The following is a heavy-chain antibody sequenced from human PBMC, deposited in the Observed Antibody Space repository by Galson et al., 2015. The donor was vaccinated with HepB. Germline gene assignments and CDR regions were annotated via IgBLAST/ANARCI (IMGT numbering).Heavy chain of an antibody. CDR1: GYSISSSNW. V-gene: IGHV4-28*01. Sequence: ETLSLTCAVSGYSISSSNWWGWIRQPPGKGLEWIGYIYYSGSTYYNPSLKSRVTMSVGTSKNQFSLKLSSVTAVDTAVYYCARLPGGIAAAAHSFLPSLALHYYYGMDVWGQGTTVTVSS. CDR2: IYYSGST. J-gene: IGHJ6*02. D-gene: IGHD6-13*01. CDR3: ARLPGGIAAAAHSFLPSLALHYYYGMDV.